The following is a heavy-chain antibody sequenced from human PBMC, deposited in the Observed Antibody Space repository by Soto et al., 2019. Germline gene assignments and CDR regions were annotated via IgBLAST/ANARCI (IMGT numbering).Heavy chain of an antibody. J-gene: IGHJ4*02. D-gene: IGHD4-17*01. CDR1: GFGFSSSG. CDR3: ARDLNTEFAY. Sequence: PGGSLRLSCATSGFGFSSSGMNGVRQAPGKGLEWVYYITRSSATINYADSVKGRFTISRGHAKNSLYLQMNSLRDEDTAIYYWARDLNTEFAYGGQGTLVTVS. CDR2: ITRSSATI. V-gene: IGHV3-48*02.